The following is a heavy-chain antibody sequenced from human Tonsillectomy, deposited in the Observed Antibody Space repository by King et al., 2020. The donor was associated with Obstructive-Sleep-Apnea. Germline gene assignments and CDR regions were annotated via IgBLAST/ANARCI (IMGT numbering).Heavy chain of an antibody. CDR3: ARAETAEGTHFDY. CDR2: IYYSGGT. CDR1: GGSISSGGHY. Sequence: LQLQESGPGLVKPSQTLSLACTVSGGSISSGGHYWSWLRPHPEKGLEWIGYIYYSGGTYYNPSLKSRVTLSVDTSKSQFSLKLNSVTAADAAVYYCARAETAEGTHFDYWGQGTLVIVSS. V-gene: IGHV4-31*03. D-gene: IGHD2-21*02. J-gene: IGHJ4*02.